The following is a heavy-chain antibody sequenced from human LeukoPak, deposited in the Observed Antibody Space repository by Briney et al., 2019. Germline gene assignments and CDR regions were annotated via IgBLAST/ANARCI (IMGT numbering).Heavy chain of an antibody. CDR3: ARGRGSGWPNNWFDP. J-gene: IGHJ5*02. V-gene: IGHV3-21*01. D-gene: IGHD6-19*01. CDR2: ISSSSYI. Sequence: GGSLRLSCAASGFTFSSYSMNWVRQAPGKGLEWVSSISSSSYIYYADSVKGRFTISGDNAKNSLYLQMNSLRAEDTAVYYCARGRGSGWPNNWFDPWGQGTLVTVSS. CDR1: GFTFSSYS.